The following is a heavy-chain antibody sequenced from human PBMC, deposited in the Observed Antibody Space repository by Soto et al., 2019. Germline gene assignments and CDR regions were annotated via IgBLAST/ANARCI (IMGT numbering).Heavy chain of an antibody. CDR2: IYFTGNT. CDR1: GGSITSSSHF. J-gene: IGHJ4*02. Sequence: SETLSLTCSASGGSITSSSHFWGWVRQPPGKGLEWIGTIYFTGNTYYTPSLKSRLTMSIDTSKDQFSLKLKSVTAADTALYFCARQRTSVVTQAYFDVWGPGSLVTV. D-gene: IGHD2-21*02. CDR3: ARQRTSVVTQAYFDV. V-gene: IGHV4-39*01.